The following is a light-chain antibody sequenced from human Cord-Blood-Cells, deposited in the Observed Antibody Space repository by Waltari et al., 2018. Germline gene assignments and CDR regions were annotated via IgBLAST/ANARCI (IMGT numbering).Light chain of an antibody. J-gene: IGLJ3*02. V-gene: IGLV2-14*03. CDR1: SSDVGGYNY. CDR3: SSYTSSSTLV. CDR2: DVS. Sequence: QSALTQPASVSGSPGQSITISCTGTSSDVGGYNYVSWYQQHPGKAPKLMIYDVSNRPSGVSYRFSGSKSGNTASLTISWLQAEDEADYYCSSYTSSSTLVFGGGTKLTVL.